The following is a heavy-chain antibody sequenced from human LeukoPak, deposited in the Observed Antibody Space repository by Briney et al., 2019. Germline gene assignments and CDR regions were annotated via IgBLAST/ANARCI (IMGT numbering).Heavy chain of an antibody. CDR3: ARSDGYGLVGI. CDR2: IYSSGST. V-gene: IGHV4-59*12. Sequence: SETLSLTCTVSSGSFRTYYWSWIRQPPGKTLEWIGSIYSSGSTYYNPSLKSRVIIIIDTPKNHFSLTLSSVTAADTAVYYCARSDGYGLVGIWGQGTMVTVSS. CDR1: SGSFRTYY. J-gene: IGHJ3*02. D-gene: IGHD3-10*01.